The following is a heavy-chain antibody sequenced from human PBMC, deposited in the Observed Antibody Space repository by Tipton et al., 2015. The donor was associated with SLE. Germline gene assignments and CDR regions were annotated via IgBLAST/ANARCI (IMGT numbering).Heavy chain of an antibody. Sequence: QLVQSGAEVKKPGASVKVSCKASGYTFTGYYMHWVRQAPGQGLEWMGRINPNSGGTKYAQKFQGRVTMTRDTSISTAYMELSRLRSDDTAVYYCARADEYYYDSSGYYSYWGQGTLVTVSS. V-gene: IGHV1-2*06. CDR2: INPNSGGT. CDR1: GYTFTGYY. D-gene: IGHD3-22*01. CDR3: ARADEYYYDSSGYYSY. J-gene: IGHJ4*02.